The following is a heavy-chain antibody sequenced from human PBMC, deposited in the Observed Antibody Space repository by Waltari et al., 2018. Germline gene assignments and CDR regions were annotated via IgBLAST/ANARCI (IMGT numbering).Heavy chain of an antibody. J-gene: IGHJ6*02. Sequence: EMQLLESGGGLAQPGGSVRLSCAASGFTWTSYDLHWVRQAPGRGLEWVSLMSGSGLIDYADSVKGRFTISRDNSKNTVFLQMDSLRAEDTAVYYCAKDEGNRRAPTFGMDVWGRGTTVIVS. CDR3: AKDEGNRRAPTFGMDV. D-gene: IGHD3-16*01. V-gene: IGHV3-23*01. CDR1: GFTWTSYD. CDR2: MSGSGLI.